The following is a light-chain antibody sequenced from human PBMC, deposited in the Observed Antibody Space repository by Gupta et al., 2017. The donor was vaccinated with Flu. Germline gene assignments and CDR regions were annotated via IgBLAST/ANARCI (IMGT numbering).Light chain of an antibody. V-gene: IGKV2-24*01. J-gene: IGKJ1*01. CDR1: HGLVHSNGYTY. CDR2: EGS. CDR3: RQAKHFPRA. Sequence: IVMTKTPLSLPAALGQPASISCKASHGLVHSNGYTYLSWFQQRPGQPPRLLIYEGSRRGSGVPDRFIGSGAGTDFTLKISRVEAEDVGVYYCRQAKHFPRAFGQGTKVEIK.